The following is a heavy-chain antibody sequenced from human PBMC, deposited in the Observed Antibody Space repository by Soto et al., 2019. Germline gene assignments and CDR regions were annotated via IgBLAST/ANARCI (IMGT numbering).Heavy chain of an antibody. CDR3: ARIGGYHEPLEY. D-gene: IGHD6-25*01. V-gene: IGHV4-59*01. CDR1: GVSISSYF. J-gene: IGHJ4*02. CDR2: TYHRGST. Sequence: KPSETLSLTCSVSGVSISSYFWSWIRQAPGRGLEWIGYTYHRGSTNYSPSLKSRVAISLDTSDNQSSLKVNSVTAADTAVYYCARIGGYHEPLEYWGQGAPVTVSS.